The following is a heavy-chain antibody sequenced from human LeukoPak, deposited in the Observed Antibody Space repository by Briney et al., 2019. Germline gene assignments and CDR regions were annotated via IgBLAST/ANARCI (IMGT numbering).Heavy chain of an antibody. V-gene: IGHV3-7*01. CDR2: INQDGSEK. Sequence: GGSLRLSCAASEFTFSGYWMNWVRQAPGKGPEWVANINQDGSEKHYVDSVKGRFTISRDNAKNSLYLQMNSLRAEDTAVYYCARVWAAGDYWGQGTLVTVSS. J-gene: IGHJ4*02. D-gene: IGHD6-13*01. CDR1: EFTFSGYW. CDR3: ARVWAAGDY.